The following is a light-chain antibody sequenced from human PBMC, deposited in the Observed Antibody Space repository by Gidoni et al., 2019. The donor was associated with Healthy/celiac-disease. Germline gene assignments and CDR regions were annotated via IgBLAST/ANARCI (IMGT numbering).Light chain of an antibody. CDR3: QQYYSTPWT. CDR2: WAS. Sequence: DIVMTQLPDPLAVPLGERATINCKSSQSVLFSSNNKNVIARYQQKPGQPPKLLIYWASTRESGVPDRFSGSGSGTDFTLTISSLQAEDVAVYFCQQYYSTPWTFGQGTKVEIK. CDR1: QSVLFSSNNKNV. V-gene: IGKV4-1*01. J-gene: IGKJ1*01.